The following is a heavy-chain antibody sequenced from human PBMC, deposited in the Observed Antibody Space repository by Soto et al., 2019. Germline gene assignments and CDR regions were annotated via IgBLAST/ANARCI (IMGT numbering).Heavy chain of an antibody. CDR1: GYRVTSYW. D-gene: IGHD6-13*01. J-gene: IGHJ5*02. Sequence: GESLKSSYKGSGYRVTSYWSGWVRQMPGKGLEWMGIIYPGDSDTRYSPSFQGQVTISADKSISTAYLQWSSLKASDTAMYYCVVAAAGTKFDPWGQGTLVTVSS. CDR2: IYPGDSDT. CDR3: VVAAAGTKFDP. V-gene: IGHV5-51*01.